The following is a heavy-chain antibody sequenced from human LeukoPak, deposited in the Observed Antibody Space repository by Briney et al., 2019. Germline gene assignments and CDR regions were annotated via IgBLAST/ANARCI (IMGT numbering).Heavy chain of an antibody. J-gene: IGHJ4*02. Sequence: PGGSLRLSCAASGFTFSTSTMNWVRQAPGKGLEWVSSICSTGTYIYYADPVKGRFTISRGNAKNSLYLQMNSLRAEDTAVYYCARGHYYDTSGYYYLDFWGQGTLVTVSS. CDR2: ICSTGTYI. CDR1: GFTFSTST. D-gene: IGHD3-22*01. CDR3: ARGHYYDTSGYYYLDF. V-gene: IGHV3-21*01.